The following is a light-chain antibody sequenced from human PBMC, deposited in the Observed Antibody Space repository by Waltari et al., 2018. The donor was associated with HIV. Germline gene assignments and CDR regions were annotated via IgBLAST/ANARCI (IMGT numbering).Light chain of an antibody. V-gene: IGLV1-44*01. CDR3: AAWDDSLNGNV. J-gene: IGLJ1*01. CDR1: SSNIGTNT. CDR2: TNM. Sequence: QSVLTRPPSASGTPGQRVTISCSGSSSNIGTNTVNWYQQLPGPAPKLLIYTNMPRPSRVPVRFSGSKSGTSATLAISGLQSEDEADYYCAAWDDSLNGNVFGPGTKVTVL.